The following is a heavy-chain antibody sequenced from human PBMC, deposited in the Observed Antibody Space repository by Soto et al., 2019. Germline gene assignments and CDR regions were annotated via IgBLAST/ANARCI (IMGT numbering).Heavy chain of an antibody. CDR2: ISYDENNK. V-gene: IGHV3-30-3*01. Sequence: QVQLVESGGGVVQPGRSLRLSCAASGFAFSSYAMHWVRQAPGKGLEWVAVISYDENNKYYADSVKGRFTISRDNSKTTLALQMNSLRPEDTAVYYCASEFRLAHSGYHGYCQHWGQGTLVTVSS. CDR1: GFAFSSYA. D-gene: IGHD3-22*01. CDR3: ASEFRLAHSGYHGYCQH. J-gene: IGHJ1*01.